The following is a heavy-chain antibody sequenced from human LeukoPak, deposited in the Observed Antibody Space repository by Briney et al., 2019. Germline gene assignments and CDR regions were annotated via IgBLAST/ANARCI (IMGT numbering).Heavy chain of an antibody. CDR2: ISSSSSDI. J-gene: IGHJ6*02. CDR3: AREMNDRELDFYYGMDV. CDR1: GFSFTSYT. Sequence: GGSLRLSCAASGFSFTSYTMNWVRQAPGKGLEWVSSISSSSSDISYADSLKCRFTISRDNANNLLYVQMNSLRAEDTAVYFCAREMNDRELDFYYGMDVWGQGTTVTVSS. D-gene: IGHD1-1*01. V-gene: IGHV3-21*01.